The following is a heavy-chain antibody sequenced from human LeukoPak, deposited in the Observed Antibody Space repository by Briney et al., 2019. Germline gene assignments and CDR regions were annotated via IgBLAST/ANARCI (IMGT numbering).Heavy chain of an antibody. CDR1: GYTFTSYY. CDR2: INPSGGST. CDR3: AREGGDYVWGSYRSYYFDY. J-gene: IGHJ4*02. Sequence: ASVKVSFKASGYTFTSYYMHWVRQAPGQGLEWMGIINPSGGSTSYAQKFQGRVTMTRDMSTSTVYMELSSLRSEDTAVYYCAREGGDYVWGSYRSYYFDYWGQGTLVTVSS. V-gene: IGHV1-46*01. D-gene: IGHD3-16*02.